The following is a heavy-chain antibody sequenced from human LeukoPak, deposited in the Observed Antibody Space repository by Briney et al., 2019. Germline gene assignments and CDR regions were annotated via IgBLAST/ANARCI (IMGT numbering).Heavy chain of an antibody. J-gene: IGHJ5*02. Sequence: PSETLSLTCSVSDGSINSYYWNWIRRPPGKGLEWIGYIYYNGNTNYGPSLKSRVTMSVDTSKNLFSLKVSSVTAADTAVYYCAREGSYGVRWFDPWGQGTLVTVSS. CDR1: DGSINSYY. CDR2: IYYNGNT. CDR3: AREGSYGVRWFDP. V-gene: IGHV4-59*01. D-gene: IGHD1-26*01.